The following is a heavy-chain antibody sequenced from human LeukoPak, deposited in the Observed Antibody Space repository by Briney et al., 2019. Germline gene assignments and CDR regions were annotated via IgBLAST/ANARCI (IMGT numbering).Heavy chain of an antibody. CDR1: GYSISSGYY. D-gene: IGHD4-11*01. CDR2: IYHSGST. Sequence: SETLSLTCAVSGYSISSGYYWGWIRQPPGKGLEWIGSIYHSGSTYYNPSLKSRVTISVDTSKNQFSLKLSSVTAADTAEYYCARHAGGAYRYYFDYWGQGTLVTVSS. CDR3: ARHAGGAYRYYFDY. J-gene: IGHJ4*02. V-gene: IGHV4-38-2*01.